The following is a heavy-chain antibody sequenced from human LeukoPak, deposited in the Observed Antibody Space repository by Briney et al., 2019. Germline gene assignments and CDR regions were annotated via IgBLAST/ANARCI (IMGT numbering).Heavy chain of an antibody. J-gene: IGHJ4*02. V-gene: IGHV3-48*03. Sequence: PGGSLRLSCAASGFTFSSYEMNWVRQAPGKGLEWVSYISSSGSTIYYADSVKGRFTISRDNAKNSLYLQMNSLRAEDTAVYYCARGRLPSGENDYWGQGTLVTVSS. D-gene: IGHD3-10*01. CDR2: ISSSGSTI. CDR3: ARGRLPSGENDY. CDR1: GFTFSSYE.